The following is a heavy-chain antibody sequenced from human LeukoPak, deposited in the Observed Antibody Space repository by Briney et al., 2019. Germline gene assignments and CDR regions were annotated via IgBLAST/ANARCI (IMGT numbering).Heavy chain of an antibody. CDR2: INTNTGNP. CDR3: ARDRTRENLDY. J-gene: IGHJ4*02. V-gene: IGHV7-4-1*02. Sequence: ASVKVSCKASGYSFTRYAMNWVRQAPGQGLEWMGWINTNTGNPTYAQGFTGRFVFSLDTSVSTAYLQISSLKAEDTAVYYCARDRTRENLDYWGQGTLVTVFS. CDR1: GYSFTRYA.